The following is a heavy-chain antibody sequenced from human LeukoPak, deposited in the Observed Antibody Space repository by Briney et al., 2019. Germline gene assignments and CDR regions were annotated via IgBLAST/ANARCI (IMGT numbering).Heavy chain of an antibody. V-gene: IGHV4-34*01. CDR1: GGSFSGYY. CDR2: INHSGST. J-gene: IGHJ4*02. CDR3: ASRDGYNLWIFDY. Sequence: SETLSLTCAVYGGSFSGYYWSWIRQPPGKGLEWIGEINHSGSTNYNPSLKSRVTISVDTSKNQFSLKLSSVTAADTAVYYCASRDGYNLWIFDYWGQGTLVTVSS. D-gene: IGHD5-24*01.